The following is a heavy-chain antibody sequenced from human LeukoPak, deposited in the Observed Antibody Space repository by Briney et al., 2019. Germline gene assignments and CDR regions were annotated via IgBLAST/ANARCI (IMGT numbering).Heavy chain of an antibody. CDR2: INPNSGGT. CDR3: ARGVLRAGVYYFDY. D-gene: IGHD5-12*01. V-gene: IGHV1-2*02. Sequence: ASVKVSCKASGYTFTGYYMHWVRQAPGQGLEWMGWINPNSGGTNYAQKFQGRVTMTRDTSISTAYMELSRLRSDDTAVYYCARGVLRAGVYYFDYWGQGTLVTVSS. J-gene: IGHJ4*02. CDR1: GYTFTGYY.